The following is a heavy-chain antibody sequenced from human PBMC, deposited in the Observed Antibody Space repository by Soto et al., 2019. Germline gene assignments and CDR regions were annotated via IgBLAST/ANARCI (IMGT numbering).Heavy chain of an antibody. V-gene: IGHV1-46*01. D-gene: IGHD1-26*01. CDR1: GYTFTSYY. CDR2: INPSGGST. CDR3: AADLRYSGSYYIYYYGMDV. J-gene: IGHJ6*02. Sequence: EASVKVSCKASGYTFTSYYMHWVRQAPGQGLEWMGIINPSGGSTSYAQKFQGRVTMTRDTSTSTVYMELSSLRSEDTAVYYCAADLRYSGSYYIYYYGMDVWGQGTTVTVSS.